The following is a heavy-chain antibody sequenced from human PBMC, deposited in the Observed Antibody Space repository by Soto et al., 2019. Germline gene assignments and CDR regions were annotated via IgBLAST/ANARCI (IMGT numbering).Heavy chain of an antibody. CDR1: GGSISSSSYY. CDR2: IYYSGST. J-gene: IGHJ4*02. Sequence: SETLSLTCTVSGGSISSSSYYWGWTRQPPVKGLEWIGGIYYSGSTYYNPSLKSRVTISVDTSKNQFSLKLSSVTAADTAVYYCSRHDSSWSMGPRISLEYWARGTLVTVSS. D-gene: IGHD6-6*01. CDR3: SRHDSSWSMGPRISLEY. V-gene: IGHV4-39*01.